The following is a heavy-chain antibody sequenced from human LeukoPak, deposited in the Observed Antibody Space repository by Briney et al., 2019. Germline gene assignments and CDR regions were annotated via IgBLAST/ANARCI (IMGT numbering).Heavy chain of an antibody. CDR2: IIPIFGTA. Sequence: SVKVSCKASGGTFSSYAISWVRQAPGQGLEWMGGIIPIFGTANYAQKFQGRVTITADESTSTAYMELSSLRSEDTAVYYCATHTIFGVVTPYWGQGTLVTVSS. CDR1: GGTFSSYA. CDR3: ATHTIFGVVTPY. J-gene: IGHJ4*02. V-gene: IGHV1-69*13. D-gene: IGHD3-3*01.